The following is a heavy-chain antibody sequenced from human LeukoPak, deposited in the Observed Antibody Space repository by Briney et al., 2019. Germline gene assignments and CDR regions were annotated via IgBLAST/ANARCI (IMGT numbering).Heavy chain of an antibody. Sequence: GGSLRLSCAASGFTFSSYWMHWVRRAPGKGLVWVARIKSDGYSTNYADSVKGRFTISRDNAKNSLYLQLNSLRAEDTAVYYCARAQGTYFDYWGQGSLVTVSS. V-gene: IGHV3-74*01. CDR2: IKSDGYST. J-gene: IGHJ4*02. CDR1: GFTFSSYW. CDR3: ARAQGTYFDY.